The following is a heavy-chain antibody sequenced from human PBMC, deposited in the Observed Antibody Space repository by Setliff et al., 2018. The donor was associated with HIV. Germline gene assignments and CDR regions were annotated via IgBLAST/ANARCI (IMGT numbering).Heavy chain of an antibody. CDR3: ARGGRGYYDTSTYFTH. V-gene: IGHV4-4*08. J-gene: IGHJ4*02. CDR1: GGSISAYY. CDR2: IYSNGST. D-gene: IGHD3-22*01. Sequence: KPSETLSLTCNVSGGSISAYYWSWVRQPPGKRLEWIGYIYSNGSTYYNPSLKSRVTISVDTSKNQFSLKLTSVTPADTAVYYCARGGRGYYDTSTYFTHWGQGTLVTVSS.